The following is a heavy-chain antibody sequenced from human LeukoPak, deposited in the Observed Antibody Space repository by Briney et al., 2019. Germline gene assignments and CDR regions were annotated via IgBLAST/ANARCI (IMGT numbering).Heavy chain of an antibody. V-gene: IGHV1-2*02. J-gene: IGHJ5*02. CDR2: INPNSGGT. D-gene: IGHD1-26*01. Sequence: GASVKVSCKASGYTFSGYYMHWVRQAPGQGLEWMGWINPNSGGTNYAQKFQGRVTMTRDTSISTAYMELSRLRSDDTAVYYCARDPDSGRLGWFDPWGQGTLVTVSS. CDR3: ARDPDSGRLGWFDP. CDR1: GYTFSGYY.